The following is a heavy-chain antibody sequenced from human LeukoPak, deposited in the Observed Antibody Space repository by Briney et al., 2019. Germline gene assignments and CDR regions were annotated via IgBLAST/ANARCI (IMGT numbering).Heavy chain of an antibody. J-gene: IGHJ4*02. D-gene: IGHD4-11*01. CDR1: GFTFSRFW. Sequence: PGGSLRLSCSASGFTFSRFWMSWVRQAPGKGLEYVALIKQGGSEIYHMDSVKGRFTISRDDATNSLYLQMNSLRVEDTALNYCARDRESESDSEGDYWGQGTLVTVSS. CDR2: IKQGGSEI. CDR3: ARDRESESDSEGDY. V-gene: IGHV3-7*01.